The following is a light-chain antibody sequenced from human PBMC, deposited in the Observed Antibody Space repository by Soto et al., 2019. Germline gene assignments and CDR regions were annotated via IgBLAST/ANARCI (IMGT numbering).Light chain of an antibody. V-gene: IGLV2-14*01. CDR2: DVN. Sequence: QSALTQPASVSGSPGQSITISCTGSSSDIGAFDLVSWYQQHPGKAPKVLIYDVNVRPSGVSNRFSGTKSGNTASLTISGLQAEDEADYYCSSYTITSTRLFGTGTKVTVL. J-gene: IGLJ1*01. CDR3: SSYTITSTRL. CDR1: SSDIGAFDL.